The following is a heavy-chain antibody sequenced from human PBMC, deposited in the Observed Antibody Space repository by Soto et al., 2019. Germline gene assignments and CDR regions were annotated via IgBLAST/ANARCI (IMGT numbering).Heavy chain of an antibody. CDR2: IYYSGST. Sequence: PSETLCLTCTVSGGSISSYCWSWIRQPPGKGLEWIGYIYYSGSTNYNPSLKSRVTISVDTSKNQFSLKLSSVTAADTAVYYCAREGVSSRWYNYYGMDVWGQGTTVTVSS. J-gene: IGHJ6*02. CDR3: AREGVSSRWYNYYGMDV. CDR1: GGSISSYC. D-gene: IGHD6-13*01. V-gene: IGHV4-59*01.